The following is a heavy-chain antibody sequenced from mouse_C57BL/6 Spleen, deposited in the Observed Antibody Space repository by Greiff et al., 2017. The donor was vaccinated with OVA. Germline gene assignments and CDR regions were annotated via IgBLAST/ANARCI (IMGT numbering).Heavy chain of an antibody. CDR3: ARRGAAQATYAMDY. D-gene: IGHD3-2*02. CDR2: ISSGSSTI. Sequence: EVHLVESGGGLVKPGGSLKLSCAASGFTFSDYGMHWVRQAPDKGLEWVAYISSGSSTIYYADTVKGRFTISRDNAKNTLFLQMTSLRSEDTAMYYCARRGAAQATYAMDYWGQGTSVTVSS. V-gene: IGHV5-17*01. CDR1: GFTFSDYG. J-gene: IGHJ4*01.